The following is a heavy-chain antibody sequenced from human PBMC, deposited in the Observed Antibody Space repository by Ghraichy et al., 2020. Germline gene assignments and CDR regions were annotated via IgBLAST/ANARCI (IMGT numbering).Heavy chain of an antibody. D-gene: IGHD5-24*01. J-gene: IGHJ4*02. CDR2: INHSGST. Sequence: SETLSLTCAVYGGSFSGYYWSWIRQPPGKGLEWIGEINHSGSTNYNPSLKSRVTISVDTSKNQFSLKLSSVTAADTAVYYCARVCRDGYNPRRYYFDYWGQGTLVTVSS. CDR1: GGSFSGYY. CDR3: ARVCRDGYNPRRYYFDY. V-gene: IGHV4-34*01.